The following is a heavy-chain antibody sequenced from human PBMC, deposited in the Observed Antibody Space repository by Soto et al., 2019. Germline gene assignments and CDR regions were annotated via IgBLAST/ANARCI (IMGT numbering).Heavy chain of an antibody. CDR3: ARGRMATTYFDY. D-gene: IGHD5-12*01. V-gene: IGHV4-34*01. Sequence: QVQLQQWGAGLLKPSETLSLTCAVYGGSFSGYYWSWIRQPPGKGLEWIGEINHSGSTNYNPSLKSRVTISVGTSKNQFTLKLSSVTAADTAVYYCARGRMATTYFDYWGQGTLVTVSS. CDR2: INHSGST. J-gene: IGHJ4*02. CDR1: GGSFSGYY.